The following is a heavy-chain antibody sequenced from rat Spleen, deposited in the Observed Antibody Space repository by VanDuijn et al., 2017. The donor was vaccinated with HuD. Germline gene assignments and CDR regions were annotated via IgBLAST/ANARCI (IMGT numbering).Heavy chain of an antibody. Sequence: EVQLVESGGGQVQPGRSLKLSCAASGFTFRNYDMAWVRQAPTKGLEWVASITNASGGTHYPDSVKGRFTISRDTAQNTLYLQMNSLRSEDTATYYCARFGGLRSWFLYWGQGTLVTVSS. CDR2: ITNASGGT. D-gene: IGHD4-3*01. J-gene: IGHJ3*01. CDR3: ARFGGLRSWFLY. V-gene: IGHV5S13*01. CDR1: GFTFRNYD.